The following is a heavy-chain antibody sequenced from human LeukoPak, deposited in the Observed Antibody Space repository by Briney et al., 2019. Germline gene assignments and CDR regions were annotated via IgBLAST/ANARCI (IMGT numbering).Heavy chain of an antibody. CDR1: GFTFSSYV. CDR3: AKDRRAFDI. CDR2: ISGSGFST. V-gene: IGHV3-23*01. J-gene: IGHJ3*02. Sequence: GGSLRLSCAASGFTFSSYVMSWVRQAPGKGLEWVSVISGSGFSTYYADSVKGRFTISRDNSKNTRYLQMNSLRAEDTAVYNCAKDRRAFDIWGQGTMVTVSS.